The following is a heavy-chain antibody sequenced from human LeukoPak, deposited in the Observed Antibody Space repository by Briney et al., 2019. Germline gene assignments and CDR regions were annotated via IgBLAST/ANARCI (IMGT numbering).Heavy chain of an antibody. CDR3: ARETAMVPDH. D-gene: IGHD5-18*01. CDR1: GFTFRSYG. V-gene: IGHV3-33*01. CDR2: IWYDGSNK. Sequence: GRSLKLSCAASGFTFRSYGMHWVRQAPGKGLEWVAVIWYDGSNKHYADSVKGRFTISRDNSKNTLYLQMNSLRAEDTAVYYCARETAMVPDHWGQGALVADPS. J-gene: IGHJ5*02.